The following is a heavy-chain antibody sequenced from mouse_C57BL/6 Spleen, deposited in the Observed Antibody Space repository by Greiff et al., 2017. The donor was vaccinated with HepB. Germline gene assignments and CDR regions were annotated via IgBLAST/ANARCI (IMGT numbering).Heavy chain of an antibody. V-gene: IGHV1-9*01. J-gene: IGHJ4*01. CDR1: GYTFTGYW. CDR2: ILPGSGST. Sequence: VQRVESGAELMKPGASVKLSCKATGYTFTGYWIEWVKQRPGHGLEWIGEILPGSGSTNYNEKFKGKATFTADTSSNTAYMQLSSLTTEDSAIYYCARIGLYYGSSYYAMDYWGQGTSVTVSS. CDR3: ARIGLYYGSSYYAMDY. D-gene: IGHD1-1*01.